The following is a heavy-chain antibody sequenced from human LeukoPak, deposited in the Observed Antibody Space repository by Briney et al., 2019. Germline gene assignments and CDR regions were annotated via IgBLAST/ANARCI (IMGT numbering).Heavy chain of an antibody. Sequence: PSETLSLTCAVYGGSFSGYYWSWIRQPPGKGLEWIGEINHSGSTNYNPSLKSRVTISVDTSKNQFSLKLSSVTAADTAVYYCARWTRLRYFGRAKPHGMDVWGQGTTVTVSS. CDR2: INHSGST. CDR3: ARWTRLRYFGRAKPHGMDV. CDR1: GGSFSGYY. D-gene: IGHD3-9*01. V-gene: IGHV4-34*01. J-gene: IGHJ6*02.